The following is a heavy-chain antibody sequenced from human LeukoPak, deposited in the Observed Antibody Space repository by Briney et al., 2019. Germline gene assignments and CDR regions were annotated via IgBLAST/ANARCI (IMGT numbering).Heavy chain of an antibody. CDR2: IYYSGST. J-gene: IGHJ4*02. CDR3: ARDSSGWNGSYDY. Sequence: SETLSLTCTVSDGSISSYYWSWIRQPPGKGLEWIGYIYYSGSTNYNPSLKSRVTISVDTSKNQFSLKLSSVTAADTAVYYCARDSSGWNGSYDYWGQGTLVTVSS. D-gene: IGHD6-19*01. V-gene: IGHV4-59*01. CDR1: DGSISSYY.